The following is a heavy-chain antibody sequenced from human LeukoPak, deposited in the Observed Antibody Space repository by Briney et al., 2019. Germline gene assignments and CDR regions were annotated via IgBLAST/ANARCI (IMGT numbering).Heavy chain of an antibody. CDR2: INPNSGGT. J-gene: IGHJ3*02. Sequence: WASVKVSCKASGYTFTGYYMHWVRQAPGQGLEWMGWINPNSGGTNYAQKFQGRVTMTRDTSISTAYMELSRLRSDDTAVYYCARGGVSDFWSGRDAFDIWGQGTMVTVSS. CDR1: GYTFTGYY. V-gene: IGHV1-2*02. CDR3: ARGGVSDFWSGRDAFDI. D-gene: IGHD3-3*01.